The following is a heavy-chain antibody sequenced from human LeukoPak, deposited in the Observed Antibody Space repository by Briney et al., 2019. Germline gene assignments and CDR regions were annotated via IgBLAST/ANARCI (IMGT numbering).Heavy chain of an antibody. J-gene: IGHJ4*02. D-gene: IGHD1-26*01. CDR3: AKSPQKVGATYFDY. CDR2: ISGSGGST. CDR1: GFTFSSYA. V-gene: IGHV3-23*01. Sequence: PGASLRPSCAASGFTFSSYAMSWVRQAPGKGLEWVSGISGSGGSTYYADSVKGRFTISRDNSKNTLYLQMNSLRAEDTAVYYCAKSPQKVGATYFDYWGQGTLVTVSS.